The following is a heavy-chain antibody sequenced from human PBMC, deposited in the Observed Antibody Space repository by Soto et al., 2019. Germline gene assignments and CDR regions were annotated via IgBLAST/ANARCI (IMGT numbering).Heavy chain of an antibody. Sequence: QVQLVQSGAEVKKPGASVKVSCKASGYTFTSYHMHWVRQAPGKGLEWMGIINPSDGSTSYAQKCQVRLTMTRDTSTSTVYMELRSLRSEDTAVYYCARSGDSSGTFDYWGRGTLVTVSS. V-gene: IGHV1-46*01. CDR1: GYTFTSYH. J-gene: IGHJ4*02. D-gene: IGHD3-22*01. CDR3: ARSGDSSGTFDY. CDR2: INPSDGST.